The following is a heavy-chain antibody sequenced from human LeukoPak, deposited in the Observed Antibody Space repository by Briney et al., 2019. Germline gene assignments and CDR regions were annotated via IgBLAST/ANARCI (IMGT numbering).Heavy chain of an antibody. J-gene: IGHJ3*01. CDR3: ARDSEKSSSFAFDL. CDR2: INLDGSEK. V-gene: IGHV3-7*01. D-gene: IGHD6-13*01. Sequence: GGALRLSCAACGFTFSSHWMIWVRQAPAKGLEWVADINLDGSEKYYVVSVMGRFAGSRDNAENSLYLQINSLRAEDTAVYFCARDSEKSSSFAFDLWGQGTRVTVSS. CDR1: GFTFSSHW.